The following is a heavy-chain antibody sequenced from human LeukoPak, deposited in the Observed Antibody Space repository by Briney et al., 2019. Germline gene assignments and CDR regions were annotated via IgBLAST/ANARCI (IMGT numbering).Heavy chain of an antibody. CDR1: GDSFKNYY. Sequence: PSETRSLTCAVYGDSFKNYYWTWIRQSPEKGLEWIGEINHGGLTSYNPSLESRLTLLVDTSKNQFSLKLSSVTAADTAVYYCARDFSPLGQGTLVTVSS. J-gene: IGHJ5*02. CDR3: ARDFSP. V-gene: IGHV4-34*01. D-gene: IGHD3-3*01. CDR2: INHGGLT.